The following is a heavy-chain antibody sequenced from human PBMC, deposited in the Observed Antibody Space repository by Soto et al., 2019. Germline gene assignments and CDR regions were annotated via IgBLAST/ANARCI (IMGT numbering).Heavy chain of an antibody. CDR1: GFTFSSYA. V-gene: IGHV3-23*01. D-gene: IGHD3-9*01. CDR2: ISGSGGST. CDR3: AKDSHFDWLLDIGAFDI. J-gene: IGHJ3*02. Sequence: GESLKISCAASGFTFSSYAMSWVRQAPGKGLEWVSAISGSGGSTYYADSVKGRFTISRDNSKNTLYLQMNSLRAEDTAVYYCAKDSHFDWLLDIGAFDIWGQGTMVTVSS.